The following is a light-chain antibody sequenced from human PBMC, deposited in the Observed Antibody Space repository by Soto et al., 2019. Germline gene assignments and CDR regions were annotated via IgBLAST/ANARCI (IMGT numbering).Light chain of an antibody. CDR1: QSIGTY. CDR2: DAS. V-gene: IGKV3-11*01. Sequence: EIVLTQSPGTLSLSPGDRATLSCRASQSIGTYLAWYQQKPGQAPRLLIYDASNRAAGIPARFSGSGSGTDFTLTISSLEPEDFAVYFCQHRSNSPPTWTFGQGTKAEIK. J-gene: IGKJ1*01. CDR3: QHRSNSPPTWT.